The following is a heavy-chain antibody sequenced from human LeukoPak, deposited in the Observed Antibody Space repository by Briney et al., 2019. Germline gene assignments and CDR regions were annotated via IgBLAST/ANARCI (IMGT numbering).Heavy chain of an antibody. J-gene: IGHJ4*02. CDR3: ARGVHYGSDY. Sequence: GGSLRLSCAASGFTFSTYFMHCFRQAPGKGLVWVSRINSDGSTTSLADSVKGRFTISRDNAKNTLYLQLDSLRAEDTAVYFCARGVHYGSDYWGQGTLVTVSS. CDR1: GFTFSTYF. V-gene: IGHV3-74*01. D-gene: IGHD4-17*01. CDR2: INSDGSTT.